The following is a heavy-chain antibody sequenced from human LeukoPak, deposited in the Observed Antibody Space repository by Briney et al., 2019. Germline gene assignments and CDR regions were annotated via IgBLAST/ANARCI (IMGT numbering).Heavy chain of an antibody. CDR2: IKQDGSEK. J-gene: IGHJ4*02. CDR1: GFTFSSYS. D-gene: IGHD1-26*01. CDR3: VMGATSDFMSY. V-gene: IGHV3-7*01. Sequence: PGGSLRLSCAASGFTFSSYSMNWVRQAPGKGLEWVANIKQDGSEKYYVDSVKGRFTISRDNAKNSLYLQMNSLRAEDTAVYYCVMGATSDFMSYWGQGTLVTVSS.